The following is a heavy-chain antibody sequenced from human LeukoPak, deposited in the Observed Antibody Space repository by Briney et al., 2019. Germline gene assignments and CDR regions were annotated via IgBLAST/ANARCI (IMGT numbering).Heavy chain of an antibody. CDR2: IYYSGST. J-gene: IGHJ4*02. CDR3: ASDSFYDSGGYFYY. V-gene: IGHV4-39*07. CDR1: GGSISSSSYY. D-gene: IGHD3-22*01. Sequence: SETLSLTCTVSGGSISSSSYYWGWIRQPPGKGLEWIGSIYYSGSTNYNLSLKSRVTISVDTSKNQFSLKLSSVTAADTAMYYCASDSFYDSGGYFYYWGQGTLVTVSS.